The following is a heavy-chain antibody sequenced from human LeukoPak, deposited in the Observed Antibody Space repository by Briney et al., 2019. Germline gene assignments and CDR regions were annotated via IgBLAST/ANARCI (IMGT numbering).Heavy chain of an antibody. V-gene: IGHV4-59*01. Sequence: SETLSLTCTVSGGSISSYYWSWIRQPPGKGLEWIGYIYYSGSTNYNPSLKSRVTISVDTYKNQFSLKLSSVTAADAAVYYCARGPDFGHYFDYWGQGTLVTVSS. CDR1: GGSISSYY. D-gene: IGHD3-3*01. CDR2: IYYSGST. CDR3: ARGPDFGHYFDY. J-gene: IGHJ4*02.